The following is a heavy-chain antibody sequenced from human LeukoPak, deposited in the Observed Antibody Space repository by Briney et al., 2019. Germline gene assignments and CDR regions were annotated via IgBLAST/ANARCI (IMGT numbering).Heavy chain of an antibody. CDR3: GRLFDS. Sequence: SETLSLTCTVSGGAIISDNFYWGWVRQPPGKGLEWIGSINYSGTTYYNPSLRSRLSISVDTSRTQVFLRLNSVTAADTAVYYCGRLFDSWGQGILVTVSS. CDR2: INYSGTT. J-gene: IGHJ4*02. V-gene: IGHV4-39*01. CDR1: GGAIISDNFY.